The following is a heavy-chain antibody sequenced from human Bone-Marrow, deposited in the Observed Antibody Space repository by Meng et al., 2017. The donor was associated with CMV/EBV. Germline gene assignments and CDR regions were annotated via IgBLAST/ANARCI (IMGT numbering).Heavy chain of an antibody. J-gene: IGHJ4*02. CDR1: GYICTNYW. Sequence: GGSLRLSCKCSGYICTNYWIGWVRQIPGKGLEWMGIIYPGDSSARYSPSFQGQVTISADKSISTAYLQWNSLKASDTAMYYCARHRTPGGVTRRFDYWGQGTLVTVSS. CDR2: IYPGDSSA. V-gene: IGHV5-51*01. CDR3: ARHRTPGGVTRRFDY. D-gene: IGHD3-16*01.